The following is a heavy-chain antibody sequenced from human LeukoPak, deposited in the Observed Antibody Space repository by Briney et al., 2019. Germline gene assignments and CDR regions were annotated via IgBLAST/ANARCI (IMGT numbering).Heavy chain of an antibody. CDR3: ARVPIFGVATDAFDI. V-gene: IGHV1-46*03. D-gene: IGHD3-3*01. J-gene: IGHJ3*02. CDR1: GYTFTSYY. Sequence: ASVKVSCKGPGYTFTSYYMHWARQAPGQGLEWMGIINPSGGSTSYAQKFQGRVTMTRDTSTSTVYMELSSLRSEDTAVYYCARVPIFGVATDAFDIWGQGTMVTVSS. CDR2: INPSGGST.